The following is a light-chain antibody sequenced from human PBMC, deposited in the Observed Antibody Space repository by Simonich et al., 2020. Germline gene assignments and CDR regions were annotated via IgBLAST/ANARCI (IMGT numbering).Light chain of an antibody. CDR1: QSVSSN. V-gene: IGKV3-15*01. J-gene: IGKJ2*01. CDR2: GAS. Sequence: EIVMTQSSATLSVFPGERATLSCRASQSVSSNLAWYQQKPGQAPRLLIYGASTRATGIPARFGGSGSGTEFTLTISSLQSEDFAVYYCQQYNNWYTFGQGTKLEIK. CDR3: QQYNNWYT.